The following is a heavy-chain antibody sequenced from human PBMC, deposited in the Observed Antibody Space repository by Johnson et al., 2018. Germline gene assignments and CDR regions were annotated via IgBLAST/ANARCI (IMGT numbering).Heavy chain of an antibody. D-gene: IGHD3-22*01. CDR3: ARDSYYDSSGGGMDV. CDR1: GFTVSSNY. J-gene: IGHJ6*02. V-gene: IGHV3-53*01. Sequence: VQLVESGGGLIQPGGSLRLSCAASGFTVSSNYMSWVRQAPGKGLEWVSVIYSGGSTYYADSVKGRFTISRDNSKNTLYLQMNRLRAEDPAGYYCARDSYYDSSGGGMDVWGQGTTVTVSS. CDR2: IYSGGST.